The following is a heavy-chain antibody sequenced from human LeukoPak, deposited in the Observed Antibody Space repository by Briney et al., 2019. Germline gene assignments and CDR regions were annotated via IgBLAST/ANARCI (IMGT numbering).Heavy chain of an antibody. Sequence: GGSLRLSCAASGFIVSSNYMSWVRQAPGKGLEWVSVIYSGGSTYYADSVKGRFTISRDNSKNTLYLQMNSLRAEDTAVYYCARPRSGGSFDAFDIWGQGTMVTVSS. CDR2: IYSGGST. J-gene: IGHJ3*02. D-gene: IGHD2-15*01. CDR3: ARPRSGGSFDAFDI. CDR1: GFIVSSNY. V-gene: IGHV3-53*01.